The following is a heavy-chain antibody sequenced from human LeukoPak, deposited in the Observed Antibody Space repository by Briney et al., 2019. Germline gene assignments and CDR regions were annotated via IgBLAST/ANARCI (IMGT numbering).Heavy chain of an antibody. CDR3: ARTPVFTYHYDSSGFYWFDP. CDR2: INHSGST. CDR1: GGSFSGYY. D-gene: IGHD3-22*01. J-gene: IGHJ5*02. V-gene: IGHV4-34*01. Sequence: SETLSLTCAVYGGSFSGYYWSWIRQPPGKGLEWIGEINHSGSTNYNPSLKSRVTISVDTSKNQFSLKLSSVTAADTAVYYCARTPVFTYHYDSSGFYWFDPWGQGTLVTVSS.